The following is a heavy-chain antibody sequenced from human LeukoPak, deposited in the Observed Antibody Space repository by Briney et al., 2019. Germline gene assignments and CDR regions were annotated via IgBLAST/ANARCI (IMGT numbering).Heavy chain of an antibody. Sequence: RPGGSLRLSCAASGFTFDDYGISWVRQAPGKGLQWVSGINWNGGDTAYADSVKGRFTISRDNAKDSLYLQMNTLRAEDTAVYYCAREGVVAATLSRSSHFDYWGQGTLVTVSS. CDR2: INWNGGDT. D-gene: IGHD2-15*01. CDR1: GFTFDDYG. CDR3: AREGVVAATLSRSSHFDY. J-gene: IGHJ4*02. V-gene: IGHV3-20*04.